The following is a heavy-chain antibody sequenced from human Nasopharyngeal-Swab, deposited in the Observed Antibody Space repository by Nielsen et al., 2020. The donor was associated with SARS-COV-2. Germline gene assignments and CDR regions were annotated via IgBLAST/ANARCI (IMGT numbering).Heavy chain of an antibody. J-gene: IGHJ4*02. D-gene: IGHD1-26*01. CDR3: ARKQMWEYYFDY. V-gene: IGHV1-46*01. CDR2: ISPTGSVT. Sequence: WVRQAPGQGLEWMGIISPTGSVTMYAQNFLGRVTMTGDTSASTVYMELSSLRSEDTAVYYCARKQMWEYYFDYWGQGTLVTVSS.